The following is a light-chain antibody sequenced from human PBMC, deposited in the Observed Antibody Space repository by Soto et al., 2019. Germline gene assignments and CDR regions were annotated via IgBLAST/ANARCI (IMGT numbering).Light chain of an antibody. J-gene: IGLJ2*01. V-gene: IGLV2-14*01. Sequence: QSVLTQPPSASGSPGQSVAISCTGTSSDVGGYDYVSWFQQYPGKAPTLLIYEVTFRPSGVSSRFSGSKSGNTASLTISGLQTEDEADYYCGSYASATLIFGGGTKVTVL. CDR2: EVT. CDR1: SSDVGGYDY. CDR3: GSYASATLI.